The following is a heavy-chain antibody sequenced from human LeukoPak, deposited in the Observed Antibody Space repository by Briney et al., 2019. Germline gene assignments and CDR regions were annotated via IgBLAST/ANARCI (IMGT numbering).Heavy chain of an antibody. D-gene: IGHD3-9*01. CDR3: ARAADYDILTGYYPYAFDI. Sequence: GGSLRLSCAASGFTVSSNYMSWVRQAPGKGLEWVSVIYSGGSTYYADSVKGRFTISRDNSKNTLYLQMNSLRAEDTAVYYCARAADYDILTGYYPYAFDIWRQGTMVTVS. CDR2: IYSGGST. V-gene: IGHV3-66*01. J-gene: IGHJ3*02. CDR1: GFTVSSNY.